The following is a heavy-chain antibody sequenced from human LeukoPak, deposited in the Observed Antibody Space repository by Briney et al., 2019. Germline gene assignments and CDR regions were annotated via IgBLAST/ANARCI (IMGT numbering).Heavy chain of an antibody. CDR1: GGTFSSYA. Sequence: SVKVSCKASGGTFSSYAISWVRQAPGQGLEWMGRIIPILGIANYAQKFQGRVTITADKPTSTAYMELSSLRSEDTAVYYCARDRDFWSGYEPDDAFDIWGQGTMVTVSS. D-gene: IGHD3-3*01. CDR2: IIPILGIA. CDR3: ARDRDFWSGYEPDDAFDI. V-gene: IGHV1-69*04. J-gene: IGHJ3*02.